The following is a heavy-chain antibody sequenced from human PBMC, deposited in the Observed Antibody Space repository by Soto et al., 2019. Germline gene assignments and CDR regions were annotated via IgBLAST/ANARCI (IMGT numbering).Heavy chain of an antibody. V-gene: IGHV1-18*01. CDR2: ISAYNGNT. Sequence: QVQLVQSGAEVKKPGASVKVSCKASGYTFTSYGISWVRQAPGQGLEWMGWISAYNGNTNYAQKLQGRVTMTTDTSTSTADMELSSLRSDDTAVYYCVVAAQPYYFDYWGQGTLVTVSS. CDR3: VVAAQPYYFDY. J-gene: IGHJ4*02. D-gene: IGHD2-15*01. CDR1: GYTFTSYG.